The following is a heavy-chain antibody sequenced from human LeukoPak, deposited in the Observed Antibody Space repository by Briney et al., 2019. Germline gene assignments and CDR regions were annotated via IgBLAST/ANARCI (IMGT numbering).Heavy chain of an antibody. CDR1: GGSISSGGYY. J-gene: IGHJ6*03. CDR2: IYHSGST. Sequence: SQTLSLTCSVSGGSISSGGYYWSWIRQPPGKGLEWIGYIYHSGSTYNNPSLKSRVTISVDRSKNQFSLKLSSVTAADTAVYYCARGGYCTNGVCYRYYYHMDAWGKGTTVTVSS. D-gene: IGHD2-8*01. CDR3: ARGGYCTNGVCYRYYYHMDA. V-gene: IGHV4-30-2*01.